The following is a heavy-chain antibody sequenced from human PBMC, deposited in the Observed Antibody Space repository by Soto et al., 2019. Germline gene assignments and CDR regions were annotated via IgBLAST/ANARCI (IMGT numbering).Heavy chain of an antibody. D-gene: IGHD3-3*01. V-gene: IGHV4-30-4*01. CDR3: ARAPFSSIFGVVIIRFDP. Sequence: SETLSLTCTVSGGSISSGDYYWSWIRQPPGKGLEWIGYIYYSGSTYYNPSLKSRVTISVDTSKNQFSLKLSSVTAADTAVYYCARAPFSSIFGVVIIRFDPWGQGTLVTVSS. CDR2: IYYSGST. J-gene: IGHJ5*02. CDR1: GGSISSGDYY.